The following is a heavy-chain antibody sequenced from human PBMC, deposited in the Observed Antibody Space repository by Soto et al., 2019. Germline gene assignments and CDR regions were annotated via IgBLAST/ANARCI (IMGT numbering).Heavy chain of an antibody. CDR1: GFTFSSYA. CDR3: ARVLIDDFWSGREVDY. V-gene: IGHV3-30-3*01. Sequence: QVQLVESGGGVVQPGRSLRLSCAASGFTFSSYAMHWVRQAPGKGLEWVAVISYDGSNKYYADSVKGRFTISRDNSKNTLYLQMNSLRAEDTAVYYCARVLIDDFWSGREVDYWGQGTLVTVSS. D-gene: IGHD3-3*01. CDR2: ISYDGSNK. J-gene: IGHJ4*02.